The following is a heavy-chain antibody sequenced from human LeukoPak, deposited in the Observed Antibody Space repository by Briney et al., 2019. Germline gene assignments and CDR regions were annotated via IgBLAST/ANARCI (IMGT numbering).Heavy chain of an antibody. V-gene: IGHV4-59*08. D-gene: IGHD6-13*01. CDR1: GGSISSYY. Sequence: SETLSLTRTVSGGSISSYYWSWIRQPPGKGLEWIGYIYYSGSTNYNPSLKGRVTISVDTSKNQFSLKLSSVTAADTAVYYCARHRAGTHFQHWGQGTLVTVSS. J-gene: IGHJ1*01. CDR3: ARHRAGTHFQH. CDR2: IYYSGST.